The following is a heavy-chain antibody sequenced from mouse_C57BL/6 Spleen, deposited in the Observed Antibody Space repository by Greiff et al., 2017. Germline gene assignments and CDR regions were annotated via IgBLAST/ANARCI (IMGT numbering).Heavy chain of an antibody. J-gene: IGHJ1*03. CDR2: IDPSDSET. CDR3: ARNIYYGSSYDRYFDV. V-gene: IGHV1-52*01. CDR1: GYTFTSYW. D-gene: IGHD1-1*01. Sequence: QVQLQQPGAELVRPGSSVKLSCKASGYTFTSYWMHWVKQRPIQGLEWIGNIDPSDSETHYNQKFKDKATLTVDKSSSTAYMQLSSLTSEDSAVYYCARNIYYGSSYDRYFDVWGTGTTVTVSS.